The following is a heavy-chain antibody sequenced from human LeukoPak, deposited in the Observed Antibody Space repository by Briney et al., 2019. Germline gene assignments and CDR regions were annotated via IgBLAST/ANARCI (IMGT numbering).Heavy chain of an antibody. CDR1: GFTFNSYA. V-gene: IGHV3-23*01. Sequence: GGSLRLSCAASGFTFNSYAMTWVRQAPGKGLEWVSSISGNGGSTYYTDSVKGRFTIYRDNSKNTLYLQMNSLRAEDTAAYYCAKDLRVIVVTYYMDVWGKGTTVTVSS. J-gene: IGHJ6*03. CDR2: ISGNGGST. CDR3: AKDLRVIVVTYYMDV. D-gene: IGHD2-2*01.